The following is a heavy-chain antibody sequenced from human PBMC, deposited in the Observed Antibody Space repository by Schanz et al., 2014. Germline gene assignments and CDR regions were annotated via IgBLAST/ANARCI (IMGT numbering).Heavy chain of an antibody. V-gene: IGHV1-2*06. CDR1: GYTFTGYH. J-gene: IGHJ4*02. CDR2: INPNSGAA. CDR3: ARGWGYDALTGYVF. Sequence: QVQLVQSGAEVKKPGASVKVSCKASGYTFTGYHMHWVRQAPGQGLEWMGRINPNSGAANYAQKFQGRVTLTRDTSRSTAYMELSRLTSDDTAVYYCARGWGYDALTGYVFWGQGTLVTVSS. D-gene: IGHD3-9*01.